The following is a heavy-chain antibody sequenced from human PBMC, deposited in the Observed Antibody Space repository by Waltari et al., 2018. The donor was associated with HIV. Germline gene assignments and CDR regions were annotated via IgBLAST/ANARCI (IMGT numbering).Heavy chain of an antibody. V-gene: IGHV3-30*10. CDR1: GFIFTNYA. CDR3: AKSVNSAWHDFVG. J-gene: IGHJ4*02. Sequence: QLHLVESGGGVVQPGRSLRLSRGTPGFIFTNYAMHWVRQAPGKGFEWVAVISYDGTNKYYTDSVKGRFTISRDNSKNTLSLQMNSLRPEDTAIYYCAKSVNSAWHDFVGWGQGTLVIVSS. CDR2: ISYDGTNK. D-gene: IGHD6-19*01.